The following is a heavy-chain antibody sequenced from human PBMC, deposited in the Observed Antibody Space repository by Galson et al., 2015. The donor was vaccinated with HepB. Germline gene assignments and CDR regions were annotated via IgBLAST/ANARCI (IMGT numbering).Heavy chain of an antibody. CDR3: ARDGTFYYYGSGSYSYYYYGMDV. V-gene: IGHV1-46*04. CDR2: INPSGGST. D-gene: IGHD3-10*01. CDR1: GYTFTSYY. J-gene: IGHJ6*02. Sequence: SVKVSCKASGYTFTSYYMHRVRQAPGQGLEWMGIINPSGGSTSYAQKLQGRVTMTRDTSTSTVYMELSSLRSEDTAVYYCARDGTFYYYGSGSYSYYYYGMDVWGQGTTVTVSS.